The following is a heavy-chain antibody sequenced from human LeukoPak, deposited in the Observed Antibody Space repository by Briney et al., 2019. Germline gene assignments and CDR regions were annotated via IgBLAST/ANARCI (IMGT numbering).Heavy chain of an antibody. CDR1: GLTFSSYS. CDR2: ISTSNNYT. CDR3: ARATGYSSGWENLFDY. D-gene: IGHD6-19*01. V-gene: IGHV3-21*01. Sequence: GGSLRLPWAASGLTFSSYSMNWVRQAPEKGLEWVSSISTSNNYTSYADSVKGRFTISRDNAKNSLYLQMNSLRAEDTALYFCARATGYSSGWENLFDYWGQGTLVTVSS. J-gene: IGHJ4*02.